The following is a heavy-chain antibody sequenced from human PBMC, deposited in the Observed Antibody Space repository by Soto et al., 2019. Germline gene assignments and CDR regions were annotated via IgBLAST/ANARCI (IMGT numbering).Heavy chain of an antibody. CDR1: GYTFTSYY. J-gene: IGHJ4*02. Sequence: GASVKVSCKASGYTFTSYYMHWVRQAPGQGLEWMGIINPSGGSTSYAQKFQGRVTMTRDTSTSTVYMELSSLRSEDTAVYYCARDGYDSSGYYYHYFDYWSQGTLVTVSS. CDR3: ARDGYDSSGYYYHYFDY. CDR2: INPSGGST. V-gene: IGHV1-46*01. D-gene: IGHD3-22*01.